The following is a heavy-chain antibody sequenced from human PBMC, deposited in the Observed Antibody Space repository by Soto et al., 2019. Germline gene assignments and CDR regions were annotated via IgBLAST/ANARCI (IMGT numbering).Heavy chain of an antibody. CDR2: VYYSGST. V-gene: IGHV4-59*01. CDR3: ASDGLGSYPRVDR. J-gene: IGHJ5*02. D-gene: IGHD3-10*01. Sequence: QVQLQESDPGLVKPSETLSLTCTVSGGSISSYYWSWIRQPPGKALEWIGYVYYSGSTNYNPSLKNRVTISENTSKNQCSLKLSSVTAADTAVYYGASDGLGSYPRVDRWGQGTLVTVSS. CDR1: GGSISSYY.